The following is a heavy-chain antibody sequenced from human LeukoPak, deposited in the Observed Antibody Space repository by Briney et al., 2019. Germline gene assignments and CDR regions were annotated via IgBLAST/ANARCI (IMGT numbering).Heavy chain of an antibody. D-gene: IGHD3-3*01. CDR2: ISAYNGNT. J-gene: IGHJ4*02. CDR3: ARDDTIFGVVTPVDY. CDR1: GYTFTSYG. Sequence: ASVKVSCKASGYTFTSYGISWVRQAPGQGLEWMGWISAYNGNTNYAQKLQGRVTMTTDTSTSKAYMELRSLRSDDTAVYYCARDDTIFGVVTPVDYWGQGTLVTVSS. V-gene: IGHV1-18*01.